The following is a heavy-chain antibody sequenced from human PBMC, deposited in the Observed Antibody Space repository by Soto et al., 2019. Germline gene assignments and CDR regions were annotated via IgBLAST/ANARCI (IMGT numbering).Heavy chain of an antibody. V-gene: IGHV5-51*01. D-gene: IGHD6-13*01. J-gene: IGHJ4*02. CDR2: ICPGDSQT. CDR3: ARQGQYSSSSSGY. Sequence: CKASGYSFITYCIGWVRQMPGKGLEWVGIICPGDSQTRYSPSFQGQVTISADKSISTAYLQWSSLKASDTAVYYCARQGQYSSSSSGYWGRGTLVTVSS. CDR1: GYSFITYC.